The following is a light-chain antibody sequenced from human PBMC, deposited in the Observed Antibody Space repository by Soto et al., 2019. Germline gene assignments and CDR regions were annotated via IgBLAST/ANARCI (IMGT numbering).Light chain of an antibody. Sequence: EFVLTQSPGTLSLSPGERATLSCRASQSVSSSYLAWYQQKPGQAPRLLIYGASSRATGIPDRFSGSGSGTDFPLTISRLAAEDFAVYYCQQYGSSPFTFGPGTKVDIK. CDR2: GAS. CDR1: QSVSSSY. V-gene: IGKV3-20*01. CDR3: QQYGSSPFT. J-gene: IGKJ3*01.